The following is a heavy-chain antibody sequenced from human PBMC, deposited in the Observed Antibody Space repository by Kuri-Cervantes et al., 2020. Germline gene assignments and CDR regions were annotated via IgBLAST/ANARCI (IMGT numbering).Heavy chain of an antibody. V-gene: IGHV4-39*01. D-gene: IGHD6-13*01. CDR2: IYYGGTT. CDR3: ARPTSSSWLVFDY. CDR1: GGSISSSSYY. Sequence: SETLSLTCTVSGGSISSSSYYWGWIRQPPGKGLEWIGNIYYGGTTYYNPSLKSRLTISVDTSKNQFSLKLSSVTAADTAVYYCARPTSSSWLVFDYWGQGTLVTVSS. J-gene: IGHJ4*02.